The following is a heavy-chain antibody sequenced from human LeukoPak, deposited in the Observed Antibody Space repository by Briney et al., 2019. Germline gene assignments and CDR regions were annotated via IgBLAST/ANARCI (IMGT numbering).Heavy chain of an antibody. J-gene: IGHJ6*03. CDR3: AKERNLYYYYMDV. D-gene: IGHD1-14*01. V-gene: IGHV3-30*18. CDR2: ISYDGSNK. CDR1: GFTFSSYG. Sequence: PGGSLRLSCAASGFTFSSYGMHWVRQAPGKGLEWVAVISYDGSNKYYADSVKGRFTISRDNSKNTLYLQMNSLRAEDTAVYYCAKERNLYYYYMDVWGKGTTVTVSS.